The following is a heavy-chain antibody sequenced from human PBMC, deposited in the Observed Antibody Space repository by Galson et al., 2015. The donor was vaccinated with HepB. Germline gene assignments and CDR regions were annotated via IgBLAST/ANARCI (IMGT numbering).Heavy chain of an antibody. D-gene: IGHD1-26*01. CDR1: GFPLSSYG. CDR3: ARDICSGTYCMDV. CDR2: IYYDGSDE. J-gene: IGHJ6*02. V-gene: IGHV3-33*01. Sequence: SLRLSCAASGFPLSSYGIHWVRQAPGKGLEWVAVIYYDGSDEHYTDSVKGRFTISRDTSKSTVFLQMDSLRAEDTAVYYCARDICSGTYCMDVWGQGTTVTVSS.